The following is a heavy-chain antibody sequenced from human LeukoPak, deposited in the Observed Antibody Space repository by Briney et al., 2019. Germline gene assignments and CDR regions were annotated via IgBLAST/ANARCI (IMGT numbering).Heavy chain of an antibody. J-gene: IGHJ4*02. CDR2: ISGSGGST. D-gene: IGHD3-10*01. CDR3: AKRVYGSGAKHYFDY. V-gene: IGHV3-23*01. CDR1: GFTFNKYA. Sequence: GGSLRLSCVASGFTFNKYAMSWVRQAPGKGLEWVSAISGSGGSTYYADSVKGRFTISRDNSKNTLYLQMNSLRAEDTAVYYCAKRVYGSGAKHYFDYWGQGTLVTVSS.